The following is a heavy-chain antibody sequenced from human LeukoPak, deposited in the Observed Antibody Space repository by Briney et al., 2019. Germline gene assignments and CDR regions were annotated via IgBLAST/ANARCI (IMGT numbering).Heavy chain of an antibody. CDR2: IRSSGYPI. V-gene: IGHV3-48*02. D-gene: IGHD5-18*01. Sequence: PGGSLRLSCAASGFTFSGYSMNWVRQAPGKGLEWVSYIRSSGYPIHYADSVKGRFTISRDNAKSSVYLQMNSLRDEDTAVYYCAKDGDSYGYLHFIDYWGQGTLVTVSS. CDR3: AKDGDSYGYLHFIDY. J-gene: IGHJ4*02. CDR1: GFTFSGYS.